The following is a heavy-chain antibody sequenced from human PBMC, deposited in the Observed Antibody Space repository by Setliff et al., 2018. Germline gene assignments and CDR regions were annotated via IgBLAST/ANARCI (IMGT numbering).Heavy chain of an antibody. V-gene: IGHV4-61*09. J-gene: IGHJ5*02. D-gene: IGHD3-3*01. CDR3: ARGGPTLTISRVLVVSSFDP. Sequence: TLSLTCTVSGDSLSSGYYYWTWIRQSAGKGLEWIGHFYTSGNTNYNPSLKSRVTISVDTSKNQFSLKLSSVTAADTATYYCARGGPTLTISRVLVVSSFDPWGQGSRVTVSS. CDR1: GDSLSSGYYY. CDR2: FYTSGNT.